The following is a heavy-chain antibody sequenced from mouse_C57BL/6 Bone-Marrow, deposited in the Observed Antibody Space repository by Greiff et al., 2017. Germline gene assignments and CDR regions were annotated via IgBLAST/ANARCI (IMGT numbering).Heavy chain of an antibody. V-gene: IGHV1-81*01. CDR1: GYTFTSYG. CDR3: ARGSLGGFAY. D-gene: IGHD4-1*01. CDR2: IYPRSGNP. J-gene: IGHJ3*01. Sequence: QVQLKQSGAELARPGASVKLSCKASGYTFTSYGISWVKQRTGQGLEWIGEIYPRSGNPYYNEKFKGKATLPADKSYRTAYMELRSLTSEDSAVYIWARGSLGGFAYWGQGTLVTVSA.